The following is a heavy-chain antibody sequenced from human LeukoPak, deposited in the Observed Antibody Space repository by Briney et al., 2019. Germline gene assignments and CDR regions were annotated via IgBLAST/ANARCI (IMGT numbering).Heavy chain of an antibody. CDR3: AKGSSGWPYYFDY. V-gene: IGHV3-23*01. Sequence: GASLRLSCAASGFSLSSFAMSWVRQAPGKGLEWVSAIGGSDGSTYYADSVKGRFTISRDNSKNTLYLQMNSLRAEDTAIYYCAKGSSGWPYYFDYWGQGTLLTVSS. D-gene: IGHD6-19*01. J-gene: IGHJ4*02. CDR2: IGGSDGST. CDR1: GFSLSSFA.